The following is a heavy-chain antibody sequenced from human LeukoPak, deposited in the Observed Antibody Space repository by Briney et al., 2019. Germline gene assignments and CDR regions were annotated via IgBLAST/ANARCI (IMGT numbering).Heavy chain of an antibody. V-gene: IGHV3-30*03. J-gene: IGHJ6*03. Sequence: GRSLRLSCAASGFTFNSYGMHWVRQVPGKGLERVALISYDGSNKHYADSVKGRFTISRDNSKNTLYLQMNSLRAEDTAVYYCARAHLSSSSTDYMEVWGKGTTVTVSS. D-gene: IGHD6-6*01. CDR3: ARAHLSSSSTDYMEV. CDR2: ISYDGSNK. CDR1: GFTFNSYG.